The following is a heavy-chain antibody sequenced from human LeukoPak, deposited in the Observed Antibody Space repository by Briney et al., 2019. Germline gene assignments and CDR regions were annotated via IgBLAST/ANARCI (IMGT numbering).Heavy chain of an antibody. CDR1: GFTFSSYG. CDR3: AKDLHVRGVMTPDY. V-gene: IGHV3-30*18. D-gene: IGHD3-10*01. CDR2: ISYDEYNK. J-gene: IGHJ4*02. Sequence: PGRSLRLSCAASGFTFSSYGMHWVRQAPGKGLDWVAVISYDEYNKYYADSVEGRFTISRDNPKNTLYLQMNSLRHEDTAVYYCAKDLHVRGVMTPDYWGQGTLVTVSS.